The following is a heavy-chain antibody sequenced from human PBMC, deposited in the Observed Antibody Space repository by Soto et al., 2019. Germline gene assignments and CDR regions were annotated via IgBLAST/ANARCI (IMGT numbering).Heavy chain of an antibody. CDR1: GGTFSSYA. J-gene: IGHJ6*02. Sequence: QVQLVQSGAEVKKPGSSVKVSCKASGGTFSSYAIIWVRQAPGQGLEWMGGIIPIFGTANYAQKFQGRVTITADESTSTAYMELSRLRSEDTAVYYCARDSQASRITGTFGYYYYYGMDVWGQGTTVTVSS. CDR3: ARDSQASRITGTFGYYYYYGMDV. CDR2: IIPIFGTA. V-gene: IGHV1-69*12. D-gene: IGHD1-20*01.